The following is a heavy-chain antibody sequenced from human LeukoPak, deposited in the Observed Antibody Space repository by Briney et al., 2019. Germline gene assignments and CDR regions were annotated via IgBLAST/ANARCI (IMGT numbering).Heavy chain of an antibody. J-gene: IGHJ6*03. CDR3: ARGMATIDGYYYYMDV. CDR2: ISSSSSYI. V-gene: IGHV3-21*01. Sequence: GGSLRLSCAASGFTFRDYDMTWIRQAPGKGLEWVSSISSSSSYIYYADSVKGRFTISRDNAKNSLYLQMNSLRAEDTAVYYCARGMATIDGYYYYMDVWGKGTTVTVSS. D-gene: IGHD5-24*01. CDR1: GFTFRDYD.